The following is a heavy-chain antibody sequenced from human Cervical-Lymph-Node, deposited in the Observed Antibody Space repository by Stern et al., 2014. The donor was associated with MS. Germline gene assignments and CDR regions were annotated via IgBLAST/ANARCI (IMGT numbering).Heavy chain of an antibody. V-gene: IGHV2-5*02. D-gene: IGHD2-15*01. CDR3: AHSRVKYCRGGTCYSSLFDY. J-gene: IGHJ4*02. Sequence: QVNLRESGPTLVKPTQTVTLTCTLSGFSVATAGVGVGWIRQPPGKALEWLGHIYCGADKWYSPSLKNRLTIIMDTSKNKVVLTMTNVDPVDTATYYCAHSRVKYCRGGTCYSSLFDYWGQGTLVTVSS. CDR1: GFSVATAGVG. CDR2: IYCGADK.